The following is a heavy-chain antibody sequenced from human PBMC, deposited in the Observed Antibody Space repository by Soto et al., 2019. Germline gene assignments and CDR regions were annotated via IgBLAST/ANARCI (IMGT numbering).Heavy chain of an antibody. CDR3: ARRSGWFDAFDI. Sequence: ASVNVSCKSSGYTFTGDYMHWVRQAPGQGLEWMGWINPNSGGTNYAQKFQGRVTMTRDTSISTAYMEPSRLRSDDTAVYYCARRSGWFDAFDIWGQGTMVTVSS. D-gene: IGHD6-19*01. J-gene: IGHJ3*02. CDR2: INPNSGGT. V-gene: IGHV1-2*02. CDR1: GYTFTGDY.